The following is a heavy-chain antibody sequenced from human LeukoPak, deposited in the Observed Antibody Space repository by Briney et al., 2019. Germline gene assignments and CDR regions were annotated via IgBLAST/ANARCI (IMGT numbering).Heavy chain of an antibody. CDR2: ISGSGGST. CDR1: GFTFSSYA. J-gene: IGHJ4*02. CDR3: AKGRDSSGWLAASYYFDY. V-gene: IGHV3-23*01. D-gene: IGHD6-19*01. Sequence: GGSLRLSCAASGFTFSSYAMSWVRQAPGKGLEWVSAISGSGGSTYYADSVKGRFTISRDNSKNTLYLQMNSLRAEDTAVYYCAKGRDSSGWLAASYYFDYWGQGTLVTVSS.